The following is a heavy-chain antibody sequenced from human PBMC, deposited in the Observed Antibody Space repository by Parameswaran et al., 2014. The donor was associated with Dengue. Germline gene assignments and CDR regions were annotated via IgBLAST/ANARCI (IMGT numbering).Heavy chain of an antibody. D-gene: IGHD4-23*01. Sequence: PGKGLEWIGEINHSGSTNYNPSLKSRVTISVDTSKNQFSLKLSSVTAADTAVYYCARGGGDYGGITYYFDYWGPGNPGHRLL. J-gene: IGHJ4*02. CDR2: INHSGST. V-gene: IGHV4-34*01. CDR3: ARGGGDYGGITYYFDY.